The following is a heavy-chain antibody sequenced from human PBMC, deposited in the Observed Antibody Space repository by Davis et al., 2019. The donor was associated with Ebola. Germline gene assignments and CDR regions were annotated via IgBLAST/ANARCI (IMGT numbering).Heavy chain of an antibody. CDR2: ISHSGDKI. CDR1: GFTISEIY. CDR3: ARTGYSPH. V-gene: IGHV3-11*01. J-gene: IGHJ4*02. Sequence: GESLKISCAASGFTISEIYMSWIRQAPGKGLEWVSYISHSGDKIFYADSVEGRFTISRDNAKNSLFLQMNSLRAEDTAVYYCARTGYSPHWGQGTLVTVSS. D-gene: IGHD2-15*01.